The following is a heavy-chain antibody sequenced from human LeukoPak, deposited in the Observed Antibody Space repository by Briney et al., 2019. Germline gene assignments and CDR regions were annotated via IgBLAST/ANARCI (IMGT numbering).Heavy chain of an antibody. J-gene: IGHJ4*02. Sequence: GSLRLFCVASGITFSSYSMNWVRQAPGKGLEWVSYISSSGSTKYYADSVKGRFTISRDNARNSLYLQMNSLRAEDTAVYFCARGGLSIMGYWGQGTLVTVSS. D-gene: IGHD2/OR15-2a*01. CDR2: ISSSGSTK. V-gene: IGHV3-48*01. CDR3: ARGGLSIMGY. CDR1: GITFSSYS.